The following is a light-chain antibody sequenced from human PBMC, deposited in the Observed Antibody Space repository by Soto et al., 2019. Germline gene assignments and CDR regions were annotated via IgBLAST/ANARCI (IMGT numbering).Light chain of an antibody. Sequence: DIQMTQSPSTLSASVGDRVTITCRASQSISSWLAWYQQKPGKAPKLLIYKASSLESGVPSRFSGSGSGKEFTLTISSLQPDDFATYYCQQYNSYSPWTFDQGTKVEIK. CDR3: QQYNSYSPWT. V-gene: IGKV1-5*03. J-gene: IGKJ1*01. CDR1: QSISSW. CDR2: KAS.